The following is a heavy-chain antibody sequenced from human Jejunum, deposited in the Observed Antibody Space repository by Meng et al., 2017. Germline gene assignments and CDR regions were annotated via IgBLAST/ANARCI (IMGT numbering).Heavy chain of an antibody. D-gene: IGHD2-21*01. CDR2: IYYSGTT. Sequence: WETLSLTCIVSGGSISRSRYYWGRFRQPPGMGLEWIGNIYYSGTTYSNPSLRTRVTISVDTSNNQFPLKLSTVTAAHTAVYYCARVPAPGDYPRYDFDSWGQGTMVTVSS. CDR1: GGSISRSRYY. J-gene: IGHJ4*02. V-gene: IGHV4-39*06. CDR3: ARVPAPGDYPRYDFDS.